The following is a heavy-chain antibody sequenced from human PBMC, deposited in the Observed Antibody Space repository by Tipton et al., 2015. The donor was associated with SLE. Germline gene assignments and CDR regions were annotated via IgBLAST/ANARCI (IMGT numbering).Heavy chain of an antibody. CDR2: IYYSGST. J-gene: IGHJ4*02. CDR3: ARGQQLVIYFDY. D-gene: IGHD6-13*01. CDR1: GGSISSSSYY. Sequence: TLSLTGTVSGGSISSSSYYWGWIRQHPGKGLEWIGYIYYSGSTYYNPSLKSRVTISVDTSKNQFSRKLSSVTAADTAVYYCARGQQLVIYFDYWGQGTLVTVSS. V-gene: IGHV4-31*03.